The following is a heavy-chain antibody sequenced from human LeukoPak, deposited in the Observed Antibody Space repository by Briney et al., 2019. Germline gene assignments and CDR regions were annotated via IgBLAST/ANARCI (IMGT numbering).Heavy chain of an antibody. V-gene: IGHV4-4*07. CDR2: IHTSGST. CDR1: GVSISSYY. J-gene: IGHJ5*02. CDR3: ARGGYYGSGNDFRFDP. D-gene: IGHD3-10*01. Sequence: PSETLSLTCTVSGVSISSYYWSWIRQPAGKGLEWIGRIHTSGSTNYNPSLKSRVTISVDTSKNQFSLKLSSVTAADTAVYYCARGGYYGSGNDFRFDPWGQGTLVTVSS.